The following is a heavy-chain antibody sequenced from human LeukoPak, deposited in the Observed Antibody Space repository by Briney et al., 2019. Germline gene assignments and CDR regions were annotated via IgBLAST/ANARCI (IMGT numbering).Heavy chain of an antibody. CDR3: AKSVVVVAATLTWNY. V-gene: IGHV3-23*01. D-gene: IGHD2-15*01. CDR1: GFTFSSYA. J-gene: IGHJ4*02. Sequence: PGGSLRLSCAASGFTFSSYAMSWVRQAPGKGLEWVSAISGSGGSTYYADSVKGRFTISRDNSKNTLYLQMNSLRAEDAAVYYCAKSVVVVAATLTWNYWGQGTLVTVSS. CDR2: ISGSGGST.